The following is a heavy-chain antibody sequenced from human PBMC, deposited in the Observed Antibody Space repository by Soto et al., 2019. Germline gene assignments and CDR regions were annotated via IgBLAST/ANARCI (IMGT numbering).Heavy chain of an antibody. CDR1: GFTFSSYG. CDR2: ISYDGSNK. V-gene: IGHV3-30*18. Sequence: GGSLRLSCAASGFTFSSYGMHWVRQAPGKGLEWVAVISYDGSNKYYADSVKGRFTISRDNSKNTLYLQMNSLRAEDTAVYYCAKGYDFWSGPADYWGQGTLVTVSS. CDR3: AKGYDFWSGPADY. J-gene: IGHJ4*02. D-gene: IGHD3-3*01.